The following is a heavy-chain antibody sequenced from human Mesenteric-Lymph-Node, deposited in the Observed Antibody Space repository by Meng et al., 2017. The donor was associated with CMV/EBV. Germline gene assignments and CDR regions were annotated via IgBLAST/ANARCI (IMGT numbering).Heavy chain of an antibody. D-gene: IGHD2-2*01. CDR1: GGSISSSSYY. CDR3: ARAPYCTTTSCYFDY. Sequence: GSLRLSCTVSGGSISSSSYYWGWIRQPPGKGLEWLGSFLFTGSTYYNPSLKSRVTISVDSSKKQFSLRLGSVTAADTAMYYCARAPYCTTTSCYFDYWGQGTLVTVSS. J-gene: IGHJ4*02. V-gene: IGHV4-39*07. CDR2: FLFTGST.